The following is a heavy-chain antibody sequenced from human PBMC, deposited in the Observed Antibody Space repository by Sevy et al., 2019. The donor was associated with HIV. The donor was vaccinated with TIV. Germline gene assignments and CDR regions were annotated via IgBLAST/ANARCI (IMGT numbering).Heavy chain of an antibody. D-gene: IGHD1-26*01. V-gene: IGHV4-34*01. Sequence: SETLSLTCAVYGGSFSGYYWSWIRQPPGKGLEWNGEINHSGSTNYNPSLKSRVTISVDTSKNQFSLKLSSVTAADTAVYYCARGTLWELLPSSYYFDYWGQGTLVTVSS. CDR1: GGSFSGYY. CDR3: ARGTLWELLPSSYYFDY. CDR2: INHSGST. J-gene: IGHJ4*02.